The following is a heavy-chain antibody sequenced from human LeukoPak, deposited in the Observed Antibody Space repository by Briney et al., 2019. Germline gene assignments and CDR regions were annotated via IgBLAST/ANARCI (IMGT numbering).Heavy chain of an antibody. D-gene: IGHD6-19*01. J-gene: IGHJ4*02. CDR2: LYTSEST. Sequence: SETLSLTCTVSGGSISNYYWSWIRQPAGKGLEWIGRLYTSESTTYNPSLRSRVTMSLDTSKNQFSLKLISVTAADTAVYYCARDLVAGYFDYWGQGTLVTVSS. CDR1: GGSISNYY. CDR3: ARDLVAGYFDY. V-gene: IGHV4-4*07.